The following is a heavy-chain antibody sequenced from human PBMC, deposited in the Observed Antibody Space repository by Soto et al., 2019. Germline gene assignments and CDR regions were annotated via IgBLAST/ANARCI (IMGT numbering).Heavy chain of an antibody. D-gene: IGHD4-17*01. CDR3: ARQDTVTTLAFDI. CDR1: GGSISSSSYY. V-gene: IGHV4-39*01. CDR2: IYYSGST. Sequence: SETLSLTCTLSGGSISSSSYYWGWIRQPPGKGLEWIGSIYYSGSTYYNPSLKGRVTISVDTSKNQFSLKLSSVTAADTAVYYCARQDTVTTLAFDIWGQGTMVTVSS. J-gene: IGHJ3*02.